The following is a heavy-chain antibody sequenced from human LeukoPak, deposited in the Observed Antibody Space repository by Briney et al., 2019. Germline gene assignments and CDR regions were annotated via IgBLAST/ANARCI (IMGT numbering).Heavy chain of an antibody. Sequence: GGPLRLSCTTSGFTFGDHAMSWVRQAPGKGLEWVGFIRSKAYGGTTEYAASVEDRFTISRDDSKSIAYLQMDSLTSEDTAVYYCTRGPIHLWLHNGMDVWGQGTTVTVSS. D-gene: IGHD5-18*01. V-gene: IGHV3-49*04. J-gene: IGHJ6*02. CDR2: IRSKAYGGTT. CDR1: GFTFGDHA. CDR3: TRGPIHLWLHNGMDV.